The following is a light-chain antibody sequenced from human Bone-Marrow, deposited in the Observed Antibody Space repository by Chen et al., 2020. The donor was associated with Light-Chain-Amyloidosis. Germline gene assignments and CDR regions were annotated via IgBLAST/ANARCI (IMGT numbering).Light chain of an antibody. CDR2: DVT. J-gene: IGLJ1*01. CDR1: SSDVGGDNH. Sequence: QSALTRPASVSGSPGPSITSSCTGASSDVGGDNHVSWYHPHPAKAPKLMIDDVTTRPSWVPDRFSGSKSANTASLTSSGLQAEDEADYFCSSYTITNTLVFGSGTRVTVL. V-gene: IGLV2-14*01. CDR3: SSYTITNTLV.